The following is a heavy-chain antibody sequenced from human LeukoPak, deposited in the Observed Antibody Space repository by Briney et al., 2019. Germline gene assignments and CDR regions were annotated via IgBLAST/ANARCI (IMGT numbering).Heavy chain of an antibody. V-gene: IGHV3-21*01. D-gene: IGHD6-19*01. J-gene: IGHJ4*02. CDR3: ATHSSGWTADY. Sequence: PGGSLRLSCAASGFTFSSYSMNWVRQAPGKGLEWVSSISSSSSYIYHADSVKGRFTISRDNAKNSLYLQMNSLRAEDTAVYYCATHSSGWTADYWGQGTLVTVSS. CDR1: GFTFSSYS. CDR2: ISSSSSYI.